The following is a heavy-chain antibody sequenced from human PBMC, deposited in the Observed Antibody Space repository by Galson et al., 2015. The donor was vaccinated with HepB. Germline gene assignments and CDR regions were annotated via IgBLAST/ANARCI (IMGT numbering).Heavy chain of an antibody. Sequence: SLRLSCAASGFTFSSYSMNWVRQAPGKGLEWVSSISSSSSYIYYADSVKGRFTISRDNAKNSLYLQMNSLRAEDTAVYYCATLPDIVVVVAAIDAFDIWGQGTMVTVSS. D-gene: IGHD2-15*01. J-gene: IGHJ3*02. CDR2: ISSSSSYI. V-gene: IGHV3-21*01. CDR1: GFTFSSYS. CDR3: ATLPDIVVVVAAIDAFDI.